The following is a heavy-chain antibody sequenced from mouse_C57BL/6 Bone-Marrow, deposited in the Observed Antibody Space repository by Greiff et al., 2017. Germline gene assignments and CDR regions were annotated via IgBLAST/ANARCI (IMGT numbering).Heavy chain of an antibody. Sequence: EVQGVESGGGLVQPGGSLKLSCAASGFTFSDYYMYWVRQTPEKRLEWVAYISNGGGSTYYPDTVKGRFTISRDNAKNTLYLQMSRLKSEDTAMYYCARQGFIPFAYWGQGTLVTVSA. CDR1: GFTFSDYY. CDR3: ARQGFIPFAY. D-gene: IGHD1-1*01. CDR2: ISNGGGST. V-gene: IGHV5-12*01. J-gene: IGHJ3*01.